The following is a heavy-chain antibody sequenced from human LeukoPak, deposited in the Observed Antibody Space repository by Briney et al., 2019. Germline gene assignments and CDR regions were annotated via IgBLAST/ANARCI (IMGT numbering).Heavy chain of an antibody. V-gene: IGHV3-30*04. CDR1: GFTFSSYA. Sequence: GGSLRLSCAASGFTFSSYAMHWVRQAPGKGLEWVAVISYDGSNKYYADSVKGRFTISRDNSKNTLYLQMNSLRAEDTAVYYCAKDLRSGYSYYYYYYGMDVWGQGTTVTVSS. D-gene: IGHD3-3*01. J-gene: IGHJ6*02. CDR2: ISYDGSNK. CDR3: AKDLRSGYSYYYYYYGMDV.